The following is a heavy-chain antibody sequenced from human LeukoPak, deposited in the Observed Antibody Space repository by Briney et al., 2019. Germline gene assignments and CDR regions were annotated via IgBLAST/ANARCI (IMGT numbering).Heavy chain of an antibody. CDR2: IYYSGST. V-gene: IGHV4-59*01. CDR3: AFYYYDSSGYYYFDY. Sequence: PSETLSLTCTVSGGSISSYYWSWIRQPPGKGLEWIGYIYYSGSTNYNPSLKSRVTISVDTSKNQFSLKLSSVIAADTAVYYCAFYYYDSSGYYYFDYWGQGTLVTVSS. CDR1: GGSISSYY. J-gene: IGHJ4*02. D-gene: IGHD3-22*01.